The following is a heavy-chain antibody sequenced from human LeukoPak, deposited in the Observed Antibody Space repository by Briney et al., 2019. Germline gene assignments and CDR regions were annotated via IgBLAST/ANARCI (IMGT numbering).Heavy chain of an antibody. CDR1: GYTFTSYG. V-gene: IGHV1-18*01. CDR2: TSAYNGNT. J-gene: IGHJ6*03. Sequence: ASVKVSCKASGYTFTSYGISWVRQAPGQGLEWMGWTSAYNGNTNYAQKLQGRVTMTTDTSTSTAYMELRSLRSDDTAVYYCARVPSLGSGSYYYYYYMDVWGKGTTVTISS. CDR3: ARVPSLGSGSYYYYYYMDV. D-gene: IGHD3-10*01.